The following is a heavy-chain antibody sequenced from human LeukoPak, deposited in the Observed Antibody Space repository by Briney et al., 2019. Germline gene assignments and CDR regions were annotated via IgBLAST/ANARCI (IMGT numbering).Heavy chain of an antibody. Sequence: GGSLRLSCAASGFTFSSYSMTWVRQAPGKGLEWVSSISSSSSYIYYADSVKGRFTISRDNAKNSLYLQMNSLRAEDTAVYYCARGVLWNYGSGSYPPDYWGQGTLVTVSS. V-gene: IGHV3-21*01. CDR1: GFTFSSYS. CDR3: ARGVLWNYGSGSYPPDY. J-gene: IGHJ4*02. CDR2: ISSSSSYI. D-gene: IGHD3-10*01.